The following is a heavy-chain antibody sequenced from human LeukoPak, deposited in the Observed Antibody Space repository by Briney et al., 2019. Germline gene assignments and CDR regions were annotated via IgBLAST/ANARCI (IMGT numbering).Heavy chain of an antibody. Sequence: PSETLSLTCAVSGGSISSGGYSWRWIRQPPGKGLEWIGYIYHSGSTYYNPSLKSRVTISVDRSKNQFSLKLSSVTAADTAVYYCARVPAYYDILTGYSDWYFDLWGRGTLVTVSS. D-gene: IGHD3-9*01. CDR2: IYHSGST. J-gene: IGHJ2*01. CDR3: ARVPAYYDILTGYSDWYFDL. V-gene: IGHV4-30-2*01. CDR1: GGSISSGGYS.